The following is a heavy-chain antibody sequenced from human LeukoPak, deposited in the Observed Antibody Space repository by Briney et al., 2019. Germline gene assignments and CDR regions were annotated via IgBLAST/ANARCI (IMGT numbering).Heavy chain of an antibody. CDR1: GGSLSSGGSS. J-gene: IGHJ4*02. D-gene: IGHD3-10*01. CDR3: ARGPDMVRGVIIPYYFDY. V-gene: IGHV4-30-2*01. CDR2: IYHSGST. Sequence: SETLSLTCAVSGGSLSSGGSSWSWIRQPPGKGLEWIGYIYHSGSTYYNPSLKTRVPISVERSKNHFSLKLSAVTAADTAVYYCARGPDMVRGVIIPYYFDYWGQGTLVTVSS.